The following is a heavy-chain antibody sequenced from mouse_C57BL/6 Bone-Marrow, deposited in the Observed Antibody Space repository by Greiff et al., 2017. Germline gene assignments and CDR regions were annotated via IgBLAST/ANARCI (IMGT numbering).Heavy chain of an antibody. CDR1: GYTFTDYY. V-gene: IGHV1-76*01. D-gene: IGHD2-4*01. J-gene: IGHJ2*01. Sequence: QVQLQQSGAELVRPGASVKLSCKASGYTFTDYYINWVKQRPGQGLEWIARIYPGSGNTYYNEKFKGKATLTAEKSSSTAYMQLSRLTSEDSAVYFCAGGAIYYDYYFDYWGQGTTLTVSS. CDR3: AGGAIYYDYYFDY. CDR2: IYPGSGNT.